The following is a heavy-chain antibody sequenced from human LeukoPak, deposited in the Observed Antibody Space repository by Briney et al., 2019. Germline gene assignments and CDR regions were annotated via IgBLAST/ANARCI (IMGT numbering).Heavy chain of an antibody. J-gene: IGHJ4*02. CDR1: GFTFSSYS. Sequence: PGGSLRLSCAASGFTFSSYSMNWVRQAPGKGLEWVSVISGSGGSTYYADSVKGRFTISRDNSKNTLYLQMNSLRAEDTAVYYCAKDPLGDRGYYDSSGYYGYFDYWGQGTQVTVSS. V-gene: IGHV3-23*01. CDR3: AKDPLGDRGYYDSSGYYGYFDY. D-gene: IGHD3-22*01. CDR2: ISGSGGST.